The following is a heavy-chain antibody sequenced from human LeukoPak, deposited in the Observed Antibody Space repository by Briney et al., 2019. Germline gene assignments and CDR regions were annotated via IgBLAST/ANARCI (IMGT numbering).Heavy chain of an antibody. CDR1: GGSISSGNYY. Sequence: TSETLSLTCTVSGGSISSGNYYWSWIRQPAGKGLEWIGRIYNSGSTNYNPYLKSRVTISADTSKNQFSLNLNSVTAADTAVYYCARDRTKIGGIDYWGQGTLVTVSS. CDR2: IYNSGST. J-gene: IGHJ4*02. D-gene: IGHD3-16*01. CDR3: ARDRTKIGGIDY. V-gene: IGHV4-61*02.